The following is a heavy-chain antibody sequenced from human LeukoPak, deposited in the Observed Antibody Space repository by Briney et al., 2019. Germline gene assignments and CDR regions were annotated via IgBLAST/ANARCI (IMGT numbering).Heavy chain of an antibody. D-gene: IGHD5-12*01. CDR3: AREDIVATGLDY. J-gene: IGHJ4*02. Sequence: TGGSLRLSCAASGFTFSSYSMDWVRQAPGKGLEWVSSISSSSSYIYYADSVKGRFTISRDNAKNSLYLQMNSLRAEDTAVYYCAREDIVATGLDYWGQGTLVTVSS. CDR1: GFTFSSYS. V-gene: IGHV3-21*01. CDR2: ISSSSSYI.